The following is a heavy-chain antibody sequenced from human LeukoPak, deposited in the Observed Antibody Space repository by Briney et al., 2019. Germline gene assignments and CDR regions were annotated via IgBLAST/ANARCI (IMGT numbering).Heavy chain of an antibody. CDR3: ARGRPGYSSSPHRSAFDI. CDR2: ISSSSSYI. Sequence: PGGSLRLSCAASGFTFSSYSMNWVRQAPGKGLEWVSSISSSSSYIYYADSVKGRFTISRDNAKNSLYLQMNSLRAEDTAVYYCARGRPGYSSSPHRSAFDIWGQGTMVTVSS. CDR1: GFTFSSYS. V-gene: IGHV3-21*01. D-gene: IGHD6-13*01. J-gene: IGHJ3*02.